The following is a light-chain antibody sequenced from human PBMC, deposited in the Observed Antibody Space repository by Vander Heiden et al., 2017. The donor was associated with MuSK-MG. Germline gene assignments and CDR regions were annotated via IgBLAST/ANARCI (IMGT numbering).Light chain of an antibody. CDR1: NTNIGAGYD. V-gene: IGLV1-40*01. CDR3: QSYDSSLSGVV. J-gene: IGLJ2*01. Sequence: QSVLTQPPSVSGAPVQRVTISCTGRNTNIGAGYDVHWFQQLPGTAPKLLIYGNSNRPSGVPYRFSGSKSGTSASLAITGLQAEDEADYYCQSYDSSLSGVVFGGGTKLTVL. CDR2: GNS.